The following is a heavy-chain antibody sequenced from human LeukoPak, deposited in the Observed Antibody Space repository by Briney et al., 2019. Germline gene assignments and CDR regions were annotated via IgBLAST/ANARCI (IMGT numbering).Heavy chain of an antibody. Sequence: ASVKVSCKASGYTFTGYYMHWVRQAPGQGLEWMGWMNPNSGNTGYAQKFQGRVTLTTDTSTSTAYIELSSLRSDDTAVYYCARDDNYGIFVNVDYWGQGTLVTVSS. D-gene: IGHD4-11*01. V-gene: IGHV1-2*02. CDR3: ARDDNYGIFVNVDY. J-gene: IGHJ4*02. CDR2: MNPNSGNT. CDR1: GYTFTGYY.